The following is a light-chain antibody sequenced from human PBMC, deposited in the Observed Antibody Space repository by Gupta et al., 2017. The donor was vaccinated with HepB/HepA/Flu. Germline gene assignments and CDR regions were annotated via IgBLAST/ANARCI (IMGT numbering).Light chain of an antibody. CDR3: QVWDTTSDVPV. CDR2: DDD. Sequence: SYALTQPPSVSVAPGKTARITCGGNNIGGKNVHWYQQKPGQAPVLVVYDDDDRPSGIPERFSGSNSGNTATLTISRVEAGDEADYYCQVWDTTSDVPVFGGGTKLTVL. J-gene: IGLJ2*01. CDR1: NIGGKN. V-gene: IGLV3-21*03.